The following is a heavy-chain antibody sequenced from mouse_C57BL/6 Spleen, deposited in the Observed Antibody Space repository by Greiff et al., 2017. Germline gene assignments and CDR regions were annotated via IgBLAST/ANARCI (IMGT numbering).Heavy chain of an antibody. J-gene: IGHJ3*01. CDR2: IYPGSGST. V-gene: IGHV1-55*01. D-gene: IGHD1-1*01. Sequence: QVQLKQPGAELVKPGASVKMSCKASGYTFTSYWITWVKQRPGQGLEWIGDIYPGSGSTNYNEKFKSKATLTVDTSSSTAYMQLSSLTSEDSAVYYCAREGYYGSSKAFAYWGQGTLVTVSA. CDR1: GYTFTSYW. CDR3: AREGYYGSSKAFAY.